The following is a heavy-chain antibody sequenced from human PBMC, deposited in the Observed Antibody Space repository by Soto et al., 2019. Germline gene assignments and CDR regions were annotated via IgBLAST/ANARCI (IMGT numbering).Heavy chain of an antibody. J-gene: IGHJ6*02. CDR2: SKGKNNGATI. V-gene: IGHV3-15*07. Sequence: EAQLVESGGGLVKPGGSLRLSCVASNFTFNTAWMTWVRQAPGKGLEWVGRSKGKNNGATIDYAAPVQGRFTISRDDSKNTLYLQMDSLKTEDTGMYYCTTDPHEYHYYGRDAWGQGTSVTVSS. CDR1: NFTFNTAW. CDR3: TTDPHEYHYYGRDA. D-gene: IGHD6-6*01.